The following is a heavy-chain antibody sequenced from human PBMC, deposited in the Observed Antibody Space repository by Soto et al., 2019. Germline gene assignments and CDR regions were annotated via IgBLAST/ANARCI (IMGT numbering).Heavy chain of an antibody. CDR3: ARGGYFDSSNYLAY. V-gene: IGHV1-46*01. CDR2: INPSDGNT. CDR1: GYTFTSYY. D-gene: IGHD3-22*01. Sequence: ASVKVSCKASGYTFTSYYMHWVRQAPGRGLEWMGLINPSDGNTKYSQKFQGRVTMERDTSASTAYMELSSLRSEDTAVYYCARGGYFDSSNYLAYWGLGTLVTVSS. J-gene: IGHJ4*02.